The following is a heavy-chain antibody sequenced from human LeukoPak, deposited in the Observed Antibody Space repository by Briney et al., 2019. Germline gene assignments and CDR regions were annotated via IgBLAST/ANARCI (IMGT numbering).Heavy chain of an antibody. J-gene: IGHJ4*02. CDR3: VRAAYDSTGYLTL. CDR1: GFTFSSYG. D-gene: IGHD3-22*01. Sequence: GGSLRLSCAASGFTFSSYGMHWVRQAPGKGLEWVAVIWYDGSNKYHADSVKGRFTISRDNSKNKLYLQMNSLRAEDTAVYYCVRAAYDSTGYLTLWGQGTLVTVSS. CDR2: IWYDGSNK. V-gene: IGHV3-33*01.